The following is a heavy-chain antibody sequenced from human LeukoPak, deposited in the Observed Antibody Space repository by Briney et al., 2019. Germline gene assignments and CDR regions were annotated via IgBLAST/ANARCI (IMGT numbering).Heavy chain of an antibody. CDR2: VHASGSP. Sequence: PSETLSLTCTVSGGSISPYYWSWIRQPAGKALEWIGRVHASGSPNYNPSLKSRVIISVDKSKNQFPLNLNSVTAADTAVYYCARGGTYGSGRDQHTTLDYWGQGTLVTVSS. CDR1: GGSISPYY. J-gene: IGHJ4*02. CDR3: ARGGTYGSGRDQHTTLDY. V-gene: IGHV4-4*07. D-gene: IGHD3-10*01.